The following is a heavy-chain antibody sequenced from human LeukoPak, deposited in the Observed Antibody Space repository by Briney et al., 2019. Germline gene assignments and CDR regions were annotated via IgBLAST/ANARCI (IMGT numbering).Heavy chain of an antibody. CDR3: TREGLYDEGKFDY. V-gene: IGHV3-49*03. Sequence: GGSLRLSCTASGFTFGDYAMSWFRQAPGKGLEWVGFIGSKAYGGTTEYAASVKGRFTISRDDSKSIAYLQMNSLKTEDTAVYYCTREGLYDEGKFDYWGQGTLVTVSS. D-gene: IGHD5/OR15-5a*01. CDR2: IGSKAYGGTT. CDR1: GFTFGDYA. J-gene: IGHJ4*02.